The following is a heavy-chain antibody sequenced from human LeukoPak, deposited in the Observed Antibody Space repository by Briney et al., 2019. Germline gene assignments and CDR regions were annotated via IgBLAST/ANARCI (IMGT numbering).Heavy chain of an antibody. J-gene: IGHJ4*02. Sequence: GGSLRLSCAASGFTFSSYGMHWVRQAPGKGLEWVAFIRYDGSNKYYADSVKGRFTISRDNSKNTLYLQMNSLRAEDTAVYYCAKDLISIAAFLTGVDYWGQGTLVTVSS. CDR3: AKDLISIAAFLTGVDY. CDR1: GFTFSSYG. V-gene: IGHV3-30*02. CDR2: IRYDGSNK. D-gene: IGHD6-6*01.